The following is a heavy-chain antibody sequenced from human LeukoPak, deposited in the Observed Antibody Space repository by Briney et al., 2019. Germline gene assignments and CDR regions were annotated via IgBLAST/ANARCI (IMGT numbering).Heavy chain of an antibody. D-gene: IGHD6-19*01. CDR2: ISAYNGNT. V-gene: IGHV1-18*01. CDR1: GYTFTSYG. Sequence: ASVTVSWMASGYTFTSYGISWVRQAPGQGLEWMGWISAYNGNTNYAQKLQGRVTMTTDTSTSTDYMELRSLRSPDTAVYYSARWGSVAEIRPDYWGQGTLVTVSS. CDR3: ARWGSVAEIRPDY. J-gene: IGHJ4*02.